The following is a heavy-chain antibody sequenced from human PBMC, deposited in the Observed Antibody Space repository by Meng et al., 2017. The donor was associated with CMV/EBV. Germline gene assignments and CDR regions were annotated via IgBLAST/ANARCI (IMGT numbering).Heavy chain of an antibody. V-gene: IGHV4-34*01. D-gene: IGHD2-2*02. Sequence: SETLSLTCAVYGGSFSGYYWSWIRQPPGKGLEWIGEINHSGSTNYNPSLKSRVTISVDTSKNQFSLKLSSVTAADTAVYYCARKVYYCSSTSCYTVWGFDYWGQGTLVTVSS. CDR2: INHSGST. J-gene: IGHJ4*02. CDR1: GGSFSGYY. CDR3: ARKVYYCSSTSCYTVWGFDY.